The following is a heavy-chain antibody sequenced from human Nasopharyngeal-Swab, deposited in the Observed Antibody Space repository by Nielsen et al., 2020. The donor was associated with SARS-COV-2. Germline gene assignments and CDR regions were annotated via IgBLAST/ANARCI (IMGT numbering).Heavy chain of an antibody. J-gene: IGHJ6*02. D-gene: IGHD4-17*01. CDR1: GFTFSNAW. V-gene: IGHV3-15*01. Sequence: GGSLRLSCAASGFTFSNAWMSWVRHAPGKGLEWVGRIKSKTDGGTTDYAAPVKGRFTISRDDSKNTLYLQMNSLKTEDTAVYYCGYYGDEYYYYYYGMDVWGQGTTVTVSS. CDR3: GYYGDEYYYYYYGMDV. CDR2: IKSKTDGGTT.